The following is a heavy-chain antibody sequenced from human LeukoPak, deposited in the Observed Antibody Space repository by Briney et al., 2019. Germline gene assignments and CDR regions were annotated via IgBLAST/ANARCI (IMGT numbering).Heavy chain of an antibody. CDR1: GLSLSTSGVG. Sequence: SGPTPVKPTQTLTLTCTFSGLSLSTSGVGVGGIRSPPGKALEWLALIIWDDDKDYSPSLKSRLTITKDTSKDQEVLTMTNMDPVDTATYYCAHLYYYASSGYYDCFHYWGQGILVTVSS. V-gene: IGHV2-5*02. J-gene: IGHJ4*02. D-gene: IGHD3-22*01. CDR2: IIWDDDK. CDR3: AHLYYYASSGYYDCFHY.